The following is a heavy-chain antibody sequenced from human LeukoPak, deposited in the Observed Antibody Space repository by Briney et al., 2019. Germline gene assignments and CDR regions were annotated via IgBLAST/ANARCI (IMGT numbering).Heavy chain of an antibody. J-gene: IGHJ6*03. V-gene: IGHV4-4*07. Sequence: GSTNYNPSLKSRVTMSVDTSKNQFSLKLSSVTAADTAVYYCARDNRGSTSLYYYYYYMDVWGKGTTVTVSS. CDR3: ARDNRGSTSLYYYYYYMDV. D-gene: IGHD2-2*01. CDR2: GST.